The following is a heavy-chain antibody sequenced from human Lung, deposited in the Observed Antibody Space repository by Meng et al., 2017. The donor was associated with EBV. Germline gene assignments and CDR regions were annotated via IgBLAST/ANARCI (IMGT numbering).Heavy chain of an antibody. CDR2: IHWDGDK. J-gene: IGHJ4*02. V-gene: IGHV2-5*02. CDR3: AHNVPSATGYFDY. Sequence: TLKESGPTLVNPTRTLTPPCTFSGFSLTTIGVSVCWIRQPPGKGLGLLGLIHWDGDKRYSPSLKSRLTFAKYTSKNQVVLTLTNMDPVDAGTYFCAHNVPSATGYFDYWGQGTLVPVSS. D-gene: IGHD2-2*01. CDR1: GFSLTTIGVS.